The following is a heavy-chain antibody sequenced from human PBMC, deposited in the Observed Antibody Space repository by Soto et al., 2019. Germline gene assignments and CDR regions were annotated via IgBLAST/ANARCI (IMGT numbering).Heavy chain of an antibody. CDR2: IFNSGTI. V-gene: IGHV4-59*02. CDR3: GRDLLATASARWYFYYGLDV. CDR1: GASVNSYY. J-gene: IGHJ6*02. D-gene: IGHD3-3*02. Sequence: QVELQESGPGLVKPSETLSLACSVFGASVNSYYWSWIRQSPGRGLEWIGHIFNSGTIHYNPSLKSRVTMSVDSSKNQVSLKINSVTAADTAIYYCGRDLLATASARWYFYYGLDVWGQGTAVTVSS.